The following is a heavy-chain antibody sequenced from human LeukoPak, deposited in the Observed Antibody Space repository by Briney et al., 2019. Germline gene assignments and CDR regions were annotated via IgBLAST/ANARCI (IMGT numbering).Heavy chain of an antibody. CDR3: ARDVSSTSHPDYYYYYMDV. D-gene: IGHD2-2*01. CDR2: IYTSGST. J-gene: IGHJ6*03. V-gene: IGHV4-4*07. CDR1: GGSISSYY. Sequence: TXTVSGGSISSYYWSWIRQPAGKGXEWIGRIYTSGSTNYNPSLKSRVTMSVDTSKNQFSLKLSSVTAADTAVYYCARDVSSTSHPDYYYYYMDVWGKGTTVTVSS.